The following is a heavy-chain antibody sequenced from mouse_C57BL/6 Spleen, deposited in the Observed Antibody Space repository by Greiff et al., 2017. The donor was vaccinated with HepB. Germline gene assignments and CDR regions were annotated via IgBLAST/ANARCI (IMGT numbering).Heavy chain of an antibody. D-gene: IGHD1-1*01. CDR1: GYTFTDYE. CDR3: TRSTTGPFDV. Sequence: VKLQQSGAELVRPGASVTLSCKASGYTFTDYEMHWVKQTPVHGLEWIGAIDPETGGTAYNQKFKGKAILTADKSSSTAYMELRSLTSEDSAVYYCTRSTTGPFDVWGTGTTVTVSS. CDR2: IDPETGGT. V-gene: IGHV1-15*01. J-gene: IGHJ1*03.